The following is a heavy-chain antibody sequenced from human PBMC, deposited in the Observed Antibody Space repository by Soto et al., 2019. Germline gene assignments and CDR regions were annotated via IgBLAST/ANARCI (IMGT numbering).Heavy chain of an antibody. J-gene: IGHJ6*02. Sequence: QVPLVESGGGVVQHGRSLRLSCAASGFTFNSYGMHWVRQGARNGLEWVAFISYDSTKTYYADSVKGRFTISRDKSNSARYVHENSVTGEDTAVYYCARTRSVWSDFHYSALDVWGQGTTVTVSS. D-gene: IGHD2-15*01. V-gene: IGHV3-30*03. CDR3: ARTRSVWSDFHYSALDV. CDR1: GFTFNSYG. CDR2: ISYDSTKT.